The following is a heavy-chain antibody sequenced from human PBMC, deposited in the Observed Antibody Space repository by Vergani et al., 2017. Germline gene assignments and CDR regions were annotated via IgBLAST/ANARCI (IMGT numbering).Heavy chain of an antibody. Sequence: EVQLVESGGGLVKPGGSLRLPCAASGFTFSNVWMSWVRQAPGKGLEWLGRIKSKTDGGTTDYAAPVKGRFTNSRDDSKNTLYLQMNSLITEDTAVYYCTTVGAGVPAAILNYWGQGTLVTVSS. J-gene: IGHJ4*02. V-gene: IGHV3-15*01. CDR1: GFTFSNVW. D-gene: IGHD2-2*02. CDR3: TTVGAGVPAAILNY. CDR2: IKSKTDGGTT.